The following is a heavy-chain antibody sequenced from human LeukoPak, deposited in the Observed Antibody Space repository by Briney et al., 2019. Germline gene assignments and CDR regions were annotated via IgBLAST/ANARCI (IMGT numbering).Heavy chain of an antibody. CDR3: ARDTYYYDSSGYSPLAY. D-gene: IGHD3-22*01. CDR2: ISNSGST. V-gene: IGHV4-59*12. CDR1: GGSINNYY. Sequence: PSETLSLTCTVSGGSINNYYWSWIRQPPGKGLECVGYISNSGSTNYNPSLKSRVTMSVDTSKNQFSLKLSSVTAADTAVYYCARDTYYYDSSGYSPLAYWGQGTLVTVSS. J-gene: IGHJ4*02.